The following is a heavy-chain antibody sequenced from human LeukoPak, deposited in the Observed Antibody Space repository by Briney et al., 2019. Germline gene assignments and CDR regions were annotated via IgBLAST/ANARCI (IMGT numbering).Heavy chain of an antibody. CDR2: INPNSGGT. V-gene: IGHV1-2*06. D-gene: IGHD3-22*01. CDR1: GYTFTGYY. CDR3: ARVPPYYYDSSGCYHLDY. Sequence: ASVKVSCKXSGYTFTGYYMHWVRQAPGQGLEWMGRINPNSGGTNYSQKFQGRVTMTRDTSISTAYMELSRLRSDDTAVYYCARVPPYYYDSSGCYHLDYWGQGTLVTVSS. J-gene: IGHJ4*02.